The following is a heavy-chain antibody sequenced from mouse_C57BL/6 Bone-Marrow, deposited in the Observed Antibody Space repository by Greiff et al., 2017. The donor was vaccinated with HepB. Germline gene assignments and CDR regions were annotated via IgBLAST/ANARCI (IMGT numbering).Heavy chain of an antibody. CDR3: ASYSNYEGDAMDY. J-gene: IGHJ4*01. Sequence: EVQVVESGGGLVQPGESLKLSCESNEYEFPSHDMSWVRKTPEKRLELVAAINSDGGSTYYPDTMERRFIISRDNTKKTLYLQMSSLRSEDTALYYCASYSNYEGDAMDYWGQGTSVTVSS. CDR2: INSDGGST. CDR1: EYEFPSHD. V-gene: IGHV5-2*01. D-gene: IGHD2-5*01.